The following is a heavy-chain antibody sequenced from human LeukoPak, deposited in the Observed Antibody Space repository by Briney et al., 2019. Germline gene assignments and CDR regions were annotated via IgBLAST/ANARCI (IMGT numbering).Heavy chain of an antibody. J-gene: IGHJ4*02. D-gene: IGHD4-11*01. V-gene: IGHV1-2*02. CDR2: INPNSGGT. Sequence: ASVKVSCKASGYTFTGYYIHWVRQAPGQGLEWMGWINPNSGGTNYAQKFQGRVTMTRDTSISTAYMELSRLISDDTAVYYCARDAIVRDYSNSDYWGQGTLVTVSS. CDR1: GYTFTGYY. CDR3: ARDAIVRDYSNSDY.